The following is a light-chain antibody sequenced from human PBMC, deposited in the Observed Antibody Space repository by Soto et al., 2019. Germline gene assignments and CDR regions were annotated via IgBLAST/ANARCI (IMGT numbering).Light chain of an antibody. J-gene: IGLJ2*01. CDR2: SNN. CDR1: SSNIGSNT. CDR3: AAWDDSLNGVV. V-gene: IGLV1-44*01. Sequence: QSVLTQPPSASGTPGQRVTISCSGSSSNIGSNTVNWYQQLPGTAPKLLIYSNNQRPSGVPDRFSGSKSGTSASLAISVLQSEDEADYYCAAWDDSLNGVVFGGGPRSPS.